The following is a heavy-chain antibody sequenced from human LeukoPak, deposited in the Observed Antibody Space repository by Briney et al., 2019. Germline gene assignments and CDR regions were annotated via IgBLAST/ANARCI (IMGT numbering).Heavy chain of an antibody. CDR3: ARGRRYQLLYFQDFDY. V-gene: IGHV4-30-2*01. Sequence: PSETLSLTCTVSGGSISSGGYYWSWIRQPPGKGLEWIGYIYHSGSTYYNPSLKSRVTISVDRSKNQFSLKLSSVTAADTAVYYCARGRRYQLLYFQDFDYWGQGTLVTVSS. CDR1: GGSISSGGYY. D-gene: IGHD2-2*02. J-gene: IGHJ4*02. CDR2: IYHSGST.